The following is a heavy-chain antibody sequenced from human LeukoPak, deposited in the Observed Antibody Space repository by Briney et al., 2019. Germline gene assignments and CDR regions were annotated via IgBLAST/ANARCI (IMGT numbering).Heavy chain of an antibody. J-gene: IGHJ4*02. Sequence: ASVKVSCKASGYTFTSYDINWVRQATGQGLEWMGWMNPNSGNTGYAQKFQGRVTMTRDTSISTAYMELSSLRSEDTAMYYCARVGQPLAFDYWGQGTLVTVSS. CDR3: ARVGQPLAFDY. CDR1: GYTFTSYD. D-gene: IGHD1-1*01. CDR2: MNPNSGNT. V-gene: IGHV1-8*01.